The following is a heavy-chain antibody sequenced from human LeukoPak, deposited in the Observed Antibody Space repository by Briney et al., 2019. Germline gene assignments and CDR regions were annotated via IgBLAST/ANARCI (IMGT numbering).Heavy chain of an antibody. CDR3: ARDVNSGSYGC. V-gene: IGHV3-33*08. J-gene: IGHJ4*02. Sequence: TGGSLRLSCAASGFTFSSYWMTWVRQAPGKGLEWVALIWYDGSNKYYADSVKGRFTISRDNSKNMLYLQLNSLRAEDTAVYYCARDVNSGSYGCWGQGTLVTVSS. CDR2: IWYDGSNK. D-gene: IGHD3-10*01. CDR1: GFTFSSYW.